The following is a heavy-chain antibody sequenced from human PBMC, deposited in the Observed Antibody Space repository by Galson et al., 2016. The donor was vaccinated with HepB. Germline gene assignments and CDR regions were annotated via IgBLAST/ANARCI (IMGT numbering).Heavy chain of an antibody. CDR1: GFTLDNYG. J-gene: IGHJ4*02. V-gene: IGHV3-30*03. CDR3: ARGNYGDPFDY. Sequence: SLRLSCAASGFTLDNYGIHWVRQAPGQGLEWVALISYNGNNKYYADSVKGRFTISRDSSKNTVFLQMNSLRAEDTAAYYCARGNYGDPFDYWGQGTLVTVSS. D-gene: IGHD4-17*01. CDR2: ISYNGNNK.